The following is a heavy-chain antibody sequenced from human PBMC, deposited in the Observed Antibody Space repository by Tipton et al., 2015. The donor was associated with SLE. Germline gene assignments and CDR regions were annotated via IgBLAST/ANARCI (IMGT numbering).Heavy chain of an antibody. CDR2: VYYSGST. D-gene: IGHD6-19*01. CDR1: DGSIRSHY. CDR3: ARVDRGCFDY. J-gene: IGHJ4*02. Sequence: GLVKPSETLSLKCTVSDGSIRSHYWTWIRQPPGRGLEYIGDVYYSGSTNYNPSLKSRVTISVDMSKSQFSLKLRSVSAADTAVYYCARVDRGCFDYWGQGILVTVSS. V-gene: IGHV4-59*11.